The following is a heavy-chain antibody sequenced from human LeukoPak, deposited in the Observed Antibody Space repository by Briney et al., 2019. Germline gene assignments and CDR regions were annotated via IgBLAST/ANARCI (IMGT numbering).Heavy chain of an antibody. D-gene: IGHD4-11*01. CDR1: GYTFTSYG. CDR2: ISGYNGNT. Sequence: ASVKVSCKASGYTFTSYGISWVRQAPGQGLEWMGWISGYNGNTNYAQNLQGRVAMTTDTSTSTAYMELRSLRSDDTAVYYCAGGSYSIYYMDVWGKGTTVTVSS. V-gene: IGHV1-18*01. CDR3: AGGSYSIYYMDV. J-gene: IGHJ6*03.